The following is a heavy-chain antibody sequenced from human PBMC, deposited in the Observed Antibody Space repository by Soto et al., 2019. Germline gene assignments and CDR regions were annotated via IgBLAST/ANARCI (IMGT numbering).Heavy chain of an antibody. D-gene: IGHD6-6*01. V-gene: IGHV5-51*01. CDR2: IYPGDSDT. J-gene: IGHJ6*02. Sequence: GESLKISCKGSGYSFTSYWIGWVRQMPGKGLEWMGIIYPGDSDTRYSPSFRGQVTISADKSISTAYLQWSSLKASDTAMYYCASRVPEYSSSSGYYYCGMDVWGQGTTVTVSS. CDR3: ASRVPEYSSSSGYYYCGMDV. CDR1: GYSFTSYW.